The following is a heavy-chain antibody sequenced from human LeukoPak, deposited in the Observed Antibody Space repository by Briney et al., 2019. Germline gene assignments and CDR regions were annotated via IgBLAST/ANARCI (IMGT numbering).Heavy chain of an antibody. CDR1: GGSISSYY. J-gene: IGHJ4*02. Sequence: SETLSLTCTVSGGSISSYYWSWIRQPPGKGLEWIGYIHYSATTNYNPSLKSRVTMSVDTSKNQFSLKLSSVTAADTAVYYCAKSSATWEIYFDYWGQGTLVTVSS. V-gene: IGHV4-59*01. CDR3: AKSSATWEIYFDY. D-gene: IGHD1-26*01. CDR2: IHYSATT.